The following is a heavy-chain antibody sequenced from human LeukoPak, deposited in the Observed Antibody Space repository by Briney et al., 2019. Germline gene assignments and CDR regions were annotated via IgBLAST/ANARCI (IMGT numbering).Heavy chain of an antibody. CDR1: GYAFTGYY. J-gene: IGHJ3*02. CDR3: ARSRAQDAFDI. CDR2: INPNSGGT. V-gene: IGHV1-2*04. Sequence: APVKVSCKASGYAFTGYYMHWVRQAPGQGLEWMGWINPNSGGTNYAQKFQGWVTMTRDTSISTAYMELSRLRSDDTAVYYCARSRAQDAFDIWGQGTMVTVSS.